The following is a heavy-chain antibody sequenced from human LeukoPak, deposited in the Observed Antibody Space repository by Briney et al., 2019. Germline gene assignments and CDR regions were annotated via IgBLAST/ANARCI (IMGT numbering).Heavy chain of an antibody. CDR3: ASGGDGYNLDY. J-gene: IGHJ4*02. CDR2: ISYDGSNK. D-gene: IGHD5-24*01. CDR1: GFPFSSYA. Sequence: GGSLRLSCSASGFPFSSYAMHWVRQAPGKGLEWVAVISYDGSNKYYADSVKGRFTISRDNSKNTLYLQMNSLRAEDTAVYYCASGGDGYNLDYWGQGTLVTVSS. V-gene: IGHV3-30-3*01.